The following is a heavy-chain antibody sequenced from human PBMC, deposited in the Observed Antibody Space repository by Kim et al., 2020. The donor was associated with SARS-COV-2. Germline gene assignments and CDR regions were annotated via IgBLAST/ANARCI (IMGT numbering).Heavy chain of an antibody. J-gene: IGHJ4*02. V-gene: IGHV1-69*01. Sequence: AQKFQGRVTITADESTSTAYMELSSLRSEDTAVYYCARDRVVAATNGFDYWGQGTLVTVSS. CDR3: ARDRVVAATNGFDY. D-gene: IGHD2-15*01.